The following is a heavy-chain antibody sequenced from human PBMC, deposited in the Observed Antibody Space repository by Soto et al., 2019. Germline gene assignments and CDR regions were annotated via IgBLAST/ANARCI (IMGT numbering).Heavy chain of an antibody. V-gene: IGHV3-66*01. Sequence: EEQLVESGGGLVQPGGSLRLSCAASGFTVSDHYMTWVRQAPGKGLEWVSVIYSGGSTYYADSVKGRFTISRDNAKNTLYLQMTSLRAEDTAVYYCARDHTVTSPSYAYYGMDVWGQGTTVIVSS. CDR2: IYSGGST. CDR1: GFTVSDHY. J-gene: IGHJ6*02. D-gene: IGHD3-10*01. CDR3: ARDHTVTSPSYAYYGMDV.